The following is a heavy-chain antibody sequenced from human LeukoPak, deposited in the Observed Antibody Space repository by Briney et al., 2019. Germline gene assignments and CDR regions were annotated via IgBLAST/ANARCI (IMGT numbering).Heavy chain of an antibody. CDR2: IYYSGST. J-gene: IGHJ4*02. CDR3: AILPATDTYYYDNRGYYRPGVH. CDR1: GGAISSSHYY. V-gene: IGHV4-39*07. Sequence: SETLSLTCTVSGGAISSSHYYWGWIRQPPGKGLEWIGSIYYSGSTYYNPSLKSRVTISVDTSKNQFSLKLSPATTADTAVYYCAILPATDTYYYDNRGYYRPGVHWGQGTLATVSS. D-gene: IGHD3-22*01.